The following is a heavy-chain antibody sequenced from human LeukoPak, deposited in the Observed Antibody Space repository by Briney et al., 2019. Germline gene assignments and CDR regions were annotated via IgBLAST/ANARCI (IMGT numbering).Heavy chain of an antibody. CDR2: INPNSGGT. J-gene: IGHJ5*02. CDR3: ARDRKPKGAPNNWFDP. D-gene: IGHD1-14*01. V-gene: IGHV1-2*02. CDR1: GYTFTGYY. Sequence: GASVKVSCKASGYTFTGYYMHWVRQAPGQGLEWMGWINPNSGGTNYAQKFQGRVTMTRDTSISTAYMELSRLRSDDTAVHYCARDRKPKGAPNNWFDPWGQGTLVTVSS.